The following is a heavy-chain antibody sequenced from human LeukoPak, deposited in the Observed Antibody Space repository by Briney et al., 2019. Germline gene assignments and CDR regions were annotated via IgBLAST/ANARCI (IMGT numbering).Heavy chain of an antibody. CDR3: ASWAGAAAGFSGPFDY. D-gene: IGHD6-13*01. Sequence: GGSLRLSCAASGFTFSSYAMSWVRQAQGKGLEWVSTISGSTGSTYYADSVKGRFTISRDNAKKSLYLQMNSLRGEDTAVYYCASWAGAAAGFSGPFDYWGQGSLVTVSS. J-gene: IGHJ4*02. V-gene: IGHV3-23*01. CDR2: ISGSTGST. CDR1: GFTFSSYA.